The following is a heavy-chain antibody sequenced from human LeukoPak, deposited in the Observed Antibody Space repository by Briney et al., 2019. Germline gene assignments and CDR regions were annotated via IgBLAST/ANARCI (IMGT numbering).Heavy chain of an antibody. CDR1: GDTFTSYY. CDR2: MNPSGGST. D-gene: IGHD2-2*01. V-gene: IGHV1-46*01. J-gene: IGHJ5*02. CDR3: ARDPDVVPAALSQPWALSP. Sequence: ASVKVSCKASGDTFTSYYMHWVRQAPGQGLEWMGIMNPSGGSTSYAQKFQGRVTMTRDTSTSTVYMELSSLRSEDTAVYYCARDPDVVPAALSQPWALSPWGQGTLVTVSS.